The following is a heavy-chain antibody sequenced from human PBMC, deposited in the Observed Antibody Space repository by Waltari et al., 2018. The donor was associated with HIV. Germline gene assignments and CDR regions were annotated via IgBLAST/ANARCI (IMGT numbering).Heavy chain of an antibody. J-gene: IGHJ5*02. D-gene: IGHD2-21*02. V-gene: IGHV4-38-2*01. CDR2: IYHGGRT. CDR3: ARRPVPSDEFDP. Sequence: QVQLQESGPGLVKPSETLSLTCAVSGYSISSRYDWGWIRHPPGKWLGWIGSIYHGGRTYYNPSLRSRVTISVDTAKNQFSLKRTPVTAADTAVYYCARRPVPSDEFDPWGQGTLVTVSS. CDR1: GYSISSRYD.